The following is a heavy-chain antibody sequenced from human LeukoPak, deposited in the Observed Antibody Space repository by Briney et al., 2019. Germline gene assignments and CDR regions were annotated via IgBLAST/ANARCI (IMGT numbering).Heavy chain of an antibody. CDR3: AKSVGRQQLVTLSNWFDP. Sequence: PGGSLRLSCAASGFTLSNYDMSWVRQAPGKGLAWVSAISGRGGRTYYADSVTGRFTISRDNPKNTPYLQMNSLRAEDTAVYYCAKSVGRQQLVTLSNWFDPWGQGTLVTVSS. V-gene: IGHV3-23*01. J-gene: IGHJ5*02. CDR2: ISGRGGRT. D-gene: IGHD6-13*01. CDR1: GFTLSNYD.